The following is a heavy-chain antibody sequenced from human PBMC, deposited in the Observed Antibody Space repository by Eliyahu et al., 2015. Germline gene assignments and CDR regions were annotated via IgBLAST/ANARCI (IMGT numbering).Heavy chain of an antibody. V-gene: IGHV1-69*01. CDR1: GGTFXTYA. J-gene: IGHJ4*02. D-gene: IGHD6-19*01. CDR2: ITPIFGTA. Sequence: QVQLVQSGAEVKKPGSSVKVSCKASGGTFXTYAFSWVRQAPGQGLEWMGGITPIFGTANYAQQFQGRVTITADESTSTVYMELSSLRSEDTAVYYCARPSADNSGISKPFDYWGQGTLVTVSS. CDR3: ARPSADNSGISKPFDY.